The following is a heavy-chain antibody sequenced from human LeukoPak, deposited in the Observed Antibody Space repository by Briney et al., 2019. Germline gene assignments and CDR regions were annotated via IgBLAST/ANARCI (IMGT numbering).Heavy chain of an antibody. D-gene: IGHD1-26*01. V-gene: IGHV1-2*02. J-gene: IGHJ4*01. CDR1: GYTFTGYY. CDR2: MNPNSGGT. CDR3: ARDSEPSGGTYYGHFDY. Sequence: ASVKVSCTASGYTFTGYYMHWVRQAPGQGFELMAWMNPNSGGTNFTQKFQGRVTISRDTSISTTYLELNRLTSDATAVYYCARDSEPSGGTYYGHFDYWGHGTLVTASS.